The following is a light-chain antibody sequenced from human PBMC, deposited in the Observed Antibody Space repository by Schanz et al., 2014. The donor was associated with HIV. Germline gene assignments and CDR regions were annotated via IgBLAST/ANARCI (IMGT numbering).Light chain of an antibody. Sequence: QSALTQPASVSGSPGQSITLSCTGSSSDIGAYNYVSWYQQHPNRAPKLLIFDVTNRPSGISPRFSGSKSGVTASLTISGLQSEDEADYYCSSYTSTNTVVFGGGTKLTVL. CDR2: DVT. CDR3: SSYTSTNTVV. CDR1: SSDIGAYNY. J-gene: IGLJ3*02. V-gene: IGLV2-14*03.